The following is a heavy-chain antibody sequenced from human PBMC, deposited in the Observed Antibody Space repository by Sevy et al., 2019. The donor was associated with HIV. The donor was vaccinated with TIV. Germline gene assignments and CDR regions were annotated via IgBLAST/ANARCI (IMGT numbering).Heavy chain of an antibody. CDR2: ISSSSSTI. J-gene: IGHJ4*02. CDR3: ARGPLLWFGELSY. V-gene: IGHV3-48*02. CDR1: GFTFSSYS. D-gene: IGHD3-10*01. Sequence: GGSLRLSCAASGFTFSSYSMNWVRQAPGEGLESVSYISSSSSTIYYADSVKGRFTISRDNAKNSLYLQMNSLRDEDTAVYYCARGPLLWFGELSYWGQGTLVTVSS.